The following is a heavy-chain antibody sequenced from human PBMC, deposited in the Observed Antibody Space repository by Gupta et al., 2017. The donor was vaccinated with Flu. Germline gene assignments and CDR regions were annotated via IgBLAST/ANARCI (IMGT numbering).Heavy chain of an antibody. CDR2: VIPILGTV. J-gene: IGHJ6*02. Sequence: QAPGQGLEWMGGVIPILGTVKYAQKFQCRVTITADESTSTTYMEVSSRRSEDTAVYYCARTPPGYYYGSGGYHYGLDVWGQGTTVIVSS. V-gene: IGHV1-69*01. CDR3: ARTPPGYYYGSGGYHYGLDV. D-gene: IGHD3-22*01.